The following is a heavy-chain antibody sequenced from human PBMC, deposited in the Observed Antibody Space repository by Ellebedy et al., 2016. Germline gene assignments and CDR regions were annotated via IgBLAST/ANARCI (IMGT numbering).Heavy chain of an antibody. V-gene: IGHV3-7*01. CDR3: ARDVPERSSSWGMDV. Sequence: GESLKISXAASGFTFGSNSMSWVRQAPGKGLEWVANIKQDGSEKYYVDSVKGRFTISRDNAENLLYLQMSSLRAEDTALYYCARDVPERSSSWGMDVWGKGATVTVSS. J-gene: IGHJ6*03. CDR2: IKQDGSEK. D-gene: IGHD6-13*01. CDR1: GFTFGSNS.